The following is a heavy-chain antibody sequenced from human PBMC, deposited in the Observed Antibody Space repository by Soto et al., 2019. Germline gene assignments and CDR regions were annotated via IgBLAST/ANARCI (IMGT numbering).Heavy chain of an antibody. V-gene: IGHV3-30*03. CDR1: GFTINKYG. J-gene: IGHJ5*02. CDR2: LSHNGRST. CDR3: ARDWRSNDWYNWFDP. Sequence: QVQLVESGGGVVQPGRSLRLSCAVSGFTINKYGMHWIRQAPGKGLEWVAMLSHNGRSTFYGDSVRGRFTVSRDESKNTLYVEMNSLRTEDTAMYYCARDWRSNDWYNWFDPWGLGTLVTVSS. D-gene: IGHD2-21*01.